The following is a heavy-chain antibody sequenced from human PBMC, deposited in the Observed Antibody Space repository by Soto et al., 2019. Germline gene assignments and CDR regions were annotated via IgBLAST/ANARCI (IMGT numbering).Heavy chain of an antibody. J-gene: IGHJ5*02. CDR1: GGTFSSYA. CDR2: IIPIFGTA. V-gene: IGHV1-69*01. D-gene: IGHD2-15*01. Sequence: QVQLVQSGAEVKKPGSSVKVSCKASGGTFSSYAISWVRQAPGQGLEWMGGIIPIFGTANYAQKFQGRVTITADESTSTAYMGLSSLRCEDTAVYYCARTGYCSGCRCFLTIERGWFAPWGQGTMVTVSS. CDR3: ARTGYCSGCRCFLTIERGWFAP.